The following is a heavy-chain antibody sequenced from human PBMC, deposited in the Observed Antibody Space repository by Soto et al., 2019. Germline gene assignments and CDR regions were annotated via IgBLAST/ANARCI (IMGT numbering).Heavy chain of an antibody. V-gene: IGHV4-31*01. CDR2: IYYSGRT. CDR1: GGSISSGGYY. D-gene: IGHD2-2*01. J-gene: IGHJ4*02. CDR3: ASGYCSSPSCYAFDY. Sequence: QVQLQESGPGLVKPSQTLSLTCTVSGGSISSGGYYWSWIRQHPGKALEWIGYIYYSGRTYYNPSLNSLVTISVDTSKNQFPVKVISVTAADTAVYYCASGYCSSPSCYAFDYWGQGTLVIVSS.